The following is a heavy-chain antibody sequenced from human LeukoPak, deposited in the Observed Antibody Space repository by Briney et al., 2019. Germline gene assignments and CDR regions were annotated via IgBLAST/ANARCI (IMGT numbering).Heavy chain of an antibody. CDR2: ISAYNGNT. V-gene: IGHV1-18*01. CDR1: GYTFTSYG. D-gene: IGHD3-22*01. Sequence: GASVKVPCKASGYTFTSYGISWVRQAPGQGLEWMGWISAYNGNTNYAQKLQGRVTMTTDTSTSTAYMELRSLRSDDTAVYYCARGGDYYDSSGSYAFDIWGQGTMVTVSS. J-gene: IGHJ3*02. CDR3: ARGGDYYDSSGSYAFDI.